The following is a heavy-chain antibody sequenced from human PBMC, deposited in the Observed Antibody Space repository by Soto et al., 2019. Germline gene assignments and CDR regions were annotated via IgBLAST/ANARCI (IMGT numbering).Heavy chain of an antibody. D-gene: IGHD3-16*02. CDR1: GFIFSDHW. V-gene: IGHV3-7*05. J-gene: IGHJ4*02. CDR3: AGGTGSLTDE. CDR2: IKQDGSET. Sequence: EVYLVESGGGLVQPGGSLRLSCAASGFIFSDHWMNWVRQAPGKGLEWVANIKQDGSETKYVESVRGRFTISRDNAKNSLYLQMNTLRTEDTAVYYCAGGTGSLTDEWGQGTLVAVSS.